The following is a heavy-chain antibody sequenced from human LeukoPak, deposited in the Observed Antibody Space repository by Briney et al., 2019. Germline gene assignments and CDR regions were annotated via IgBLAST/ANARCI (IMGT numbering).Heavy chain of an antibody. CDR1: GNTLSEFS. CDR3: ATDLLAGGLKTFDP. J-gene: IGHJ5*02. V-gene: IGHV1-24*01. Sequence: ASVKVSCKVTGNTLSEFSMHWVRQSPGKGLEWMGGFDPEVGETVYAQKFQGRVTMTGDTSTETAYMELSSLRSEDTAVYYCATDLLAGGLKTFDPWGQGTLVTVSS. CDR2: FDPEVGET.